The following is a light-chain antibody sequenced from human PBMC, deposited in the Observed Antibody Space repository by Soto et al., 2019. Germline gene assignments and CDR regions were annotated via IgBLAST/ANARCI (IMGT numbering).Light chain of an antibody. CDR2: GAS. CDR3: QQYSVYWT. V-gene: IGKV1-5*01. J-gene: IGKJ1*01. CDR1: QGISTW. Sequence: EILILGSPSIVSTSVVDIVKINFLSSQGISTWLAWYQQKAGKAPNLLIYGASSWAGGVPSRFTGSGSGTEFTLNINSLQPDDFATYYCQQYSVYWTFGLGTQL.